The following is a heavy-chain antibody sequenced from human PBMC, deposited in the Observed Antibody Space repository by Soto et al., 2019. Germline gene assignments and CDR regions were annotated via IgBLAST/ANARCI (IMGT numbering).Heavy chain of an antibody. CDR2: INPSGGST. V-gene: IGHV1-46*01. D-gene: IGHD5-12*01. CDR1: GYTFTSYY. J-gene: IGHJ4*02. CDR3: ARDLMGDGYNLYYFYY. Sequence: CKASGYTFTSYYMHWVRQAPGQGLEWMGIINPSGGSTSYAQKFQGRVTMTRDTSTSTVYMELSSLRSEDTAVHYCARDLMGDGYNLYYFYYWGQGSLVTVYS.